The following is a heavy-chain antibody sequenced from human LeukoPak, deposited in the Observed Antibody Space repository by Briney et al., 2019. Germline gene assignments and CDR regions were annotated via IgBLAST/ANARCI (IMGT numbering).Heavy chain of an antibody. CDR3: ARGPTGEEHRKYYCYYMDV. D-gene: IGHD7-27*01. CDR1: GGSFSGYY. CDR2: INHSGST. J-gene: IGHJ6*03. Sequence: SETLSLTCAVYGGSFSGYYWSWIRQPPGKGLEWIGEINHSGSTNYNPSLKSRVTISVDTSKNQFSLKLSSVTAADTAVYYCARGPTGEEHRKYYCYYMDVWGKGTTVTVSS. V-gene: IGHV4-34*01.